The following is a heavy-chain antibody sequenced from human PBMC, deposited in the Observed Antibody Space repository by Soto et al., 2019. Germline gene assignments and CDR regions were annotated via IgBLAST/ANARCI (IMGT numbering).Heavy chain of an antibody. CDR3: ARPLWFGEYYYFDY. Sequence: QVQLVQSGAEVKKPGSSVKVSCKASGGTFSSYAISWVRQAPGQGLEWMGGIIPIFGTANYAQKFQGRVTITADESTSTAYMELSSLRSEDTAVYYCARPLWFGEYYYFDYWGQGTLVTVSS. CDR2: IIPIFGTA. V-gene: IGHV1-69*01. D-gene: IGHD3-10*01. J-gene: IGHJ4*02. CDR1: GGTFSSYA.